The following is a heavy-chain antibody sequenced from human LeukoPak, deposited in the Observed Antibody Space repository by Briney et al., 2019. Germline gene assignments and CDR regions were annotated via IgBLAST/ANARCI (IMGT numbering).Heavy chain of an antibody. CDR2: ITPFNGNT. CDR1: GYTFTYSY. CDR3: ASSDFGKRGMDV. D-gene: IGHD3-3*01. V-gene: IGHV1-45*02. J-gene: IGHJ6*02. Sequence: SVKVSCKASGYTFTYSYLHWVRQAPGQALEWMGWITPFNGNTNYAQKFQDRVTITRDRSMSTAYMELSSLRSEDTAMYYCASSDFGKRGMDVWGQGTTVTVSS.